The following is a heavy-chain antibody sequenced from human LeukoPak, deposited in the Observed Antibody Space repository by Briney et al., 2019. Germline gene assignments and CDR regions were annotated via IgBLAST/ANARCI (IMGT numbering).Heavy chain of an antibody. CDR3: ARDRGYSSSWYPF. D-gene: IGHD6-13*01. J-gene: IGHJ4*02. CDR1: GFSFGNYW. Sequence: PGGSLRLSCAASGFSFGNYWMTWVRQAPGKGLEWVANIKQDGSEKHFVDSVKGRFTISIDDAKKSVYLQMNSLRAEDTAVYYCARDRGYSSSWYPFWGQGTLVTVSS. V-gene: IGHV3-7*01. CDR2: IKQDGSEK.